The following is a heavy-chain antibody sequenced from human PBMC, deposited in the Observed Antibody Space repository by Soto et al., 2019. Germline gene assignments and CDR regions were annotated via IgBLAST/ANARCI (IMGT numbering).Heavy chain of an antibody. CDR1: GFTFSRYT. CDR2: SSGSSSYI. V-gene: IGHV3-21*01. J-gene: IGHJ4*02. D-gene: IGHD2-15*01. Sequence: VQVVESGGGLVKPGGSLRLSCAASGFTFSRYTMNWVCRAPGKGLEWVSSSSGSSSYIYYADAVQGRFTTSRDNAKDSLFLQMNSLRAEDTAVYYCVTHPVGDCSGGGGCSPPRSYWGQGTLVTVSS. CDR3: VTHPVGDCSGGGGCSPPRSY.